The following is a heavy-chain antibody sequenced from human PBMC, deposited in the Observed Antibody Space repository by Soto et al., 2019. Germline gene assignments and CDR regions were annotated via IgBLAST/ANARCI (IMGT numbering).Heavy chain of an antibody. CDR2: IYYSGSS. D-gene: IGHD2-21*01. CDR1: GGSISSSSYY. Sequence: QLQLQESGPGLVKPSETLSLTCTVSGGSISSSSYYWGWIRQPPGKGLEWIGSIYYSGSSFYNPSLKSRVTMSVDASRDQISLRLSSVTAADTAIYYCVDIVVVAASHSRRYFQHWGQGALVTVSS. V-gene: IGHV4-39*01. J-gene: IGHJ1*01. CDR3: VDIVVVAASHSRRYFQH.